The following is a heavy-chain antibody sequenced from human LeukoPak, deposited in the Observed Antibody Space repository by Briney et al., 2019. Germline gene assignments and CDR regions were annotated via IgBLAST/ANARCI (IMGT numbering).Heavy chain of an antibody. D-gene: IGHD3-22*01. J-gene: IGHJ4*02. CDR2: ISADNGNT. Sequence: ASVKVSCKAAGYTFTINGISWVRQAPGQGLEWMGWISADNGNTNYAQKFQGRLTMTTDTSTSTAYMELRSLRSDDTAVYYCAREAYYYDSSGYYLPDYWGQGTLVTVSS. V-gene: IGHV1-18*01. CDR1: GYTFTING. CDR3: AREAYYYDSSGYYLPDY.